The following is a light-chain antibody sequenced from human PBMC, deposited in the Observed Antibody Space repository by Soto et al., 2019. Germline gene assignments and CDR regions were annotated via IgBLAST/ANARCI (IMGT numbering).Light chain of an antibody. CDR2: EVS. V-gene: IGLV2-14*01. CDR3: SSYTSISSLGV. Sequence: QSVLPEPACASVSPGQSITISCTGTGSDVGSYKYVSWYQQHPGKAPKLIIFEVSNRPSGVSDRFSGSKSGNTASLTISGLQAEDEADYYCSSYTSISSLGVFGTGTKVTV. CDR1: GSDVGSYKY. J-gene: IGLJ1*01.